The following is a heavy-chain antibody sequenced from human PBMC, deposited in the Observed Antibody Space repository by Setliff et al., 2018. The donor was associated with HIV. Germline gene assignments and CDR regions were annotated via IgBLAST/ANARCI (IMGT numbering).Heavy chain of an antibody. V-gene: IGHV4-34*01. J-gene: IGHJ4*02. CDR1: GGAFSGFY. D-gene: IGHD2-2*01. CDR3: TTDACSSATCSAGDLDY. CDR2: INPGGTT. Sequence: PSETLSLTCGVSGGAFSGFYWTWIRQSPGKGLEWIGEINPGGTTSFNPSLKSRVTISVDTSKNQFSLKLSSVTAADTAVYYCTTDACSSATCSAGDLDYWGQGTLVTVSS.